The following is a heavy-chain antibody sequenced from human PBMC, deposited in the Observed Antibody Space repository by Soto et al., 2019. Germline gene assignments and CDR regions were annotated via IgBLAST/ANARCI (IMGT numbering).Heavy chain of an antibody. D-gene: IGHD3-3*01. V-gene: IGHV4-31*03. Sequence: QVQLQESGPGLVKPSQTLSLTCTVSGGSISSGGYYWSWIRQHPGKGLEWIGYIYYSGSTYYNPSLKSRVTISVDTSKNQFSLKLSSVTAADTAVYYCARVRGVITIFGVVSPGGMDVWGQGTTVTVSS. CDR1: GGSISSGGYY. CDR3: ARVRGVITIFGVVSPGGMDV. J-gene: IGHJ6*02. CDR2: IYYSGST.